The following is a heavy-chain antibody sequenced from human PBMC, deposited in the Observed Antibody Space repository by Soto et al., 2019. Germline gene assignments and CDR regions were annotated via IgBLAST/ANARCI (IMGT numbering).Heavy chain of an antibody. V-gene: IGHV3-33*01. D-gene: IGHD4-17*01. CDR3: ARAPNYGGNSFPLWTDY. Sequence: QVQLVESGGVVVQPGRSLRLSCAASGFTFSSYGMHWVRPATGKGLEWVAVIWYDGSNKYYADSVKGRFTISRDNSKNTLYLQMNSLRAEYMAVYYCARAPNYGGNSFPLWTDYWGQGPLVTVSS. CDR2: IWYDGSNK. CDR1: GFTFSSYG. J-gene: IGHJ4*02.